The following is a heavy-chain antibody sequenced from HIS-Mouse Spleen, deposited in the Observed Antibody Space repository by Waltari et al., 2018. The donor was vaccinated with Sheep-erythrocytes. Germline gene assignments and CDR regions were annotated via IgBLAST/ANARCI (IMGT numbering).Heavy chain of an antibody. CDR1: GFTVSSNY. D-gene: IGHD5-18*01. CDR2: VYSSGST. CDR3: AREVGSYGHPYYFDY. Sequence: EVQLVESGGGLIQPGGSLRLSCAASGFTVSSNYISWVRQAPGKGLGWVSVVYSSGSTNSTSSVKCRFPISRDNSKNTLYLQMNSLRAEDTAVYYCAREVGSYGHPYYFDYWGQGTLVTVSS. V-gene: IGHV3-53*01. J-gene: IGHJ4*02.